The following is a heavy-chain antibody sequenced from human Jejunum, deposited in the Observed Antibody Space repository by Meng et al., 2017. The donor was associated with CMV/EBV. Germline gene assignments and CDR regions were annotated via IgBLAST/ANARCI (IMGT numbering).Heavy chain of an antibody. Sequence: TLSDHYRDWVRQAPGKGLEWVGRTRNKANSYTTEYAASVKGRFTISRDDSKNSLYLQMNSLKTEDTAVYYCARSDFWSGYPYFDYWGQGTLVTVSS. CDR2: TRNKANSYTT. CDR1: TLSDHY. J-gene: IGHJ4*02. CDR3: ARSDFWSGYPYFDY. D-gene: IGHD3-3*01. V-gene: IGHV3-72*01.